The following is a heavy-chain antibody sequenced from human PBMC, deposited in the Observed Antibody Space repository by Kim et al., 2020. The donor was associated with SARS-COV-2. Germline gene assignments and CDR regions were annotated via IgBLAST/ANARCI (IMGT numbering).Heavy chain of an antibody. CDR1: GDSIRSGSQY. CDR3: ARVRGLYGSGSYFDY. V-gene: IGHV4-61*02. J-gene: IGHJ4*02. CDR2: IYTDGST. Sequence: SETLSLTCTVSGDSIRSGSQYWGWIRQPAGKGLEWIGRIYTDGSTNYNPSLKSRVTISIDTSKNQFSLNLDSVTAADTAVYYCARVRGLYGSGSYFDYWGQGTLVTVSS. D-gene: IGHD3-10*01.